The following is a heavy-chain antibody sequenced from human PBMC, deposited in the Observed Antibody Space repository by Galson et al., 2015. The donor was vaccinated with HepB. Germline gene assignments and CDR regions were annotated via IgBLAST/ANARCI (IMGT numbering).Heavy chain of an antibody. CDR1: GYNFANHW. D-gene: IGHD2-21*01. V-gene: IGHV5-10-1*01. J-gene: IGHJ4*02. CDR3: ARTPKIADSDRPVWEYYFDH. Sequence: QSGAEVKKPGESLRISCKGSGYNFANHWISWVRQMPGKGLKWMGRIDPTDSYTNYSPAFQGHVTISADESNSTAYMQWSALKASDTAIYYCARTPKIADSDRPVWEYYFDHWGQGILVTVSS. CDR2: IDPTDSYT.